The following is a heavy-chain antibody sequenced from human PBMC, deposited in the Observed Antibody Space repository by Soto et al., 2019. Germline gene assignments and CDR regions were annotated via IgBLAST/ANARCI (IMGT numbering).Heavy chain of an antibody. CDR2: IIPIFGTA. CDR1: GGTFSSYA. J-gene: IGHJ4*02. V-gene: IGHV1-69*12. D-gene: IGHD3-22*01. Sequence: QVQLVQSGAEVKKPGSSVKVSCKASGGTFSSYAISWVRQAPGQGLEWMGGIIPIFGTANYAQKFQGRVTITADDSTSTAYMELSSLRSEDTAVYYCATGTYYYDSSGYLPFDYWGQGTLVTVSS. CDR3: ATGTYYYDSSGYLPFDY.